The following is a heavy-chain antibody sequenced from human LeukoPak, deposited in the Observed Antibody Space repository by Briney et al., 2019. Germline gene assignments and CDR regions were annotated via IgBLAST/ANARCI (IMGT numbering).Heavy chain of an antibody. V-gene: IGHV3-7*01. CDR2: INQDGREK. J-gene: IGHJ3*02. D-gene: IGHD6-19*01. Sequence: GGSLRLSCAASGFALSNYWMSWVRQAPGKGLEWVANINQDGREKYFVDSVKGRFAISRDNAMNSLYLQMNSLRAEDTAVYYCARYGNGAWLAHYSFDIWGQGTMVTVSS. CDR3: ARYGNGAWLAHYSFDI. CDR1: GFALSNYW.